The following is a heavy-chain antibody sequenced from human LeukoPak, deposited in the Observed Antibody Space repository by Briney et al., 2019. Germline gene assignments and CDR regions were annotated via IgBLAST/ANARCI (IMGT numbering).Heavy chain of an antibody. CDR2: ISGSGGST. Sequence: GGSLRLSCAASGFTFRSYAMSWVRQAPGKGLEWVSGISGSGGSTYYADSVKGRFTISRDNSKNTLYLQMNSLRAEDTAVYYCAKLYSSSWGSFDYWGQGTLVTVSS. V-gene: IGHV3-23*01. D-gene: IGHD6-13*01. J-gene: IGHJ4*02. CDR1: GFTFRSYA. CDR3: AKLYSSSWGSFDY.